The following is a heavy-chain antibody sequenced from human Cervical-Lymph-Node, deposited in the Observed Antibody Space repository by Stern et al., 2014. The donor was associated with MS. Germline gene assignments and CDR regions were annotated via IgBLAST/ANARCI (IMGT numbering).Heavy chain of an antibody. CDR3: VPGSGAFDY. V-gene: IGHV3-30*03. CDR2: ISNDETKT. Sequence: VQSGKSLRLSCAASGFTYRSFAMHWVRQAPGKGLEWVAVISNDETKTNYADSVKGRFAISRDNSKNTLYLQMNNLRPEDTAVYYCVPGSGAFDYWGQGTLVTVSS. J-gene: IGHJ4*02. D-gene: IGHD3-10*01. CDR1: GFTYRSFA.